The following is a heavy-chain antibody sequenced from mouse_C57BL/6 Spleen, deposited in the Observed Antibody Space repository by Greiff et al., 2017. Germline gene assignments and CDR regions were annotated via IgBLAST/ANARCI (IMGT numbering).Heavy chain of an antibody. Sequence: LQQSGAELVRPGSSVKLSCKASYFAFTASAMHWVKQRPGHGLEWIGSFTLYSDATEYSENFKGKATLTANTSSSTADMELSSLTSEDSAVFYCARGGLRGSYAMDYWGQGTSVTVSS. V-gene: IGHV1-49*01. CDR3: ARGGLRGSYAMDY. D-gene: IGHD6-2*01. J-gene: IGHJ4*01. CDR2: FTLYSDAT. CDR1: YFAFTASA.